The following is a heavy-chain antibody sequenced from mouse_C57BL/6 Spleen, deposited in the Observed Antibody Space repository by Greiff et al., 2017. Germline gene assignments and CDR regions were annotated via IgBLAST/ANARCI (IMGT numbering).Heavy chain of an antibody. CDR2: IYPRSGNT. J-gene: IGHJ4*01. Sequence: VQLKESGAELARPGASVKLSCKASGYTFTSYGISWVKQRTGQGLEWIGEIYPRSGNTYYNEKFKGKATLTADKSSSTAYMELRSLTSEDSAVYFCARPLYYGNDYYAMDYWGQGTSVTVSS. CDR1: GYTFTSYG. CDR3: ARPLYYGNDYYAMDY. D-gene: IGHD2-1*01. V-gene: IGHV1-81*01.